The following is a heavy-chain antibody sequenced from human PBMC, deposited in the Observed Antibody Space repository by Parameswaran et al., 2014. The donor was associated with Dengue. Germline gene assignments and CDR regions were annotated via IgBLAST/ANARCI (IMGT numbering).Heavy chain of an antibody. CDR2: IIPILGIA. Sequence: WVRQAPGQGLEWMGRIIPILGIANYAQKFQGRVTITADKSTSTAYMELSSLRSEDTAVYYCARDTMPEHIVVVTATDAFDIWGQGTMVTVSS. D-gene: IGHD2-21*02. CDR3: ARDTMPEHIVVVTATDAFDI. V-gene: IGHV1-69*04. J-gene: IGHJ3*02.